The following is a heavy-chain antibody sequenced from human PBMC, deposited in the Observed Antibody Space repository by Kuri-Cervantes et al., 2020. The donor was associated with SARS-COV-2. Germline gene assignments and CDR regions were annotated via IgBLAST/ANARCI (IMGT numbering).Heavy chain of an antibody. CDR3: GRVSWLQLWRRYSDS. D-gene: IGHD5-24*01. J-gene: IGHJ4*02. Sequence: QTLSLTCTVSGGSISSYYWSWIRQPAGKGLEWIGRIYTSGSTNYNPSLKSRVTMSVDTSKNQFSLKLSSVTAADTAVYYCGRVSWLQLWRRYSDSWGQGTLVTVSS. CDR1: GGSISSYY. CDR2: IYTSGST. V-gene: IGHV4-4*07.